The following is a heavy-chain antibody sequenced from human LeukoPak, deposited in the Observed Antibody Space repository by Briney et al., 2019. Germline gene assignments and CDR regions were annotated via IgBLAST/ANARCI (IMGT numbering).Heavy chain of an antibody. CDR1: GGSFSGYY. D-gene: IGHD3-10*01. Sequence: SETLSLTCAVYGGSFSGYYWSWIRQPPGKGLEWIGEINHSGSTNYNPSLKSRVTISVDTSKNQFSLNLSSVTAADTAVYYCARQTSYGHFDYWGQGTLVTVSS. CDR2: INHSGST. V-gene: IGHV4-34*01. J-gene: IGHJ4*02. CDR3: ARQTSYGHFDY.